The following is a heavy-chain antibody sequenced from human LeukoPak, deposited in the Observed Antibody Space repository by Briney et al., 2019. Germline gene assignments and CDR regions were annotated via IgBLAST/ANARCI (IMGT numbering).Heavy chain of an antibody. V-gene: IGHV3-48*01. CDR1: GFTFSSYG. CDR2: ISGRSSTI. CDR3: ARDRIKSGSYYFDY. D-gene: IGHD1-26*01. Sequence: QSGGSLRLSCAASGFTFSSYGMHWVRQAPGKGLEWVSYISGRSSTIYYADSVKGRFTISRDNAKNSMYLQMNSLRAEDTAVYYCARDRIKSGSYYFDYWGQGTLVTVSS. J-gene: IGHJ4*02.